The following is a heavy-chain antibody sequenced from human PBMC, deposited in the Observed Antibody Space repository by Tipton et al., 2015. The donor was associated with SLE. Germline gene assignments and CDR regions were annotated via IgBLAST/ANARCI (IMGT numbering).Heavy chain of an antibody. CDR3: ARGSVVADDF. D-gene: IGHD2-15*01. J-gene: IGHJ4*02. V-gene: IGHV4-61*09. CDR2: IYTSGST. Sequence: LRLSCTASGGSIRSGSYYWSWIRQPAGKGLEWIGHIYTSGSTNYHPSLKSRVTISVDTSKNQLSLKLTSVTAADTAVYYCARGSVVADDFWCQVTLVTVSS. CDR1: GGSIRSGSYY.